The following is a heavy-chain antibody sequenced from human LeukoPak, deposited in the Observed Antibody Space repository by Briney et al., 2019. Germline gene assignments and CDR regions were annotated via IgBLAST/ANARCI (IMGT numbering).Heavy chain of an antibody. CDR3: ARERTTVVPGYYGMDV. CDR1: GFTFSSYG. Sequence: PGGSLRLSCAASGFTFSSYGMHWVRQAPGKGLEWVAVIWYDGSNKYYADSVKGRFTISRDNSKNTLYLQMNSLRAEDTAVYYCARERTTVVPGYYGMDVWGQGTTVTVSS. CDR2: IWYDGSNK. D-gene: IGHD4-23*01. V-gene: IGHV3-33*01. J-gene: IGHJ6*02.